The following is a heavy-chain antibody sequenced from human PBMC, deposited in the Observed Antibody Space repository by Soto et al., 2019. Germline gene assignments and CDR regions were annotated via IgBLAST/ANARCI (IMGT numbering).Heavy chain of an antibody. CDR2: IIPIFGTA. CDR3: ARDLDFYYDSSSLRFDS. J-gene: IGHJ5*01. Sequence: ASVKVSCKASGGTFSSYAISWVRQAPGQGLEWMGGIIPIFGTANYAQKFQGRVTITADESTSTAYMELSSLRSEDTAVYYCARDLDFYYDSSSLRFDSWGQGTLVTVSS. D-gene: IGHD3-22*01. V-gene: IGHV1-69*13. CDR1: GGTFSSYA.